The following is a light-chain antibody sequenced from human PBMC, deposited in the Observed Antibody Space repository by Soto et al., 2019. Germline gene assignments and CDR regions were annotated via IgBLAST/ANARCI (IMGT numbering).Light chain of an antibody. J-gene: IGLJ1*01. V-gene: IGLV2-14*01. CDR3: SSYTSSRTYV. Sequence: QSVLTQPASVSGSPGQSITISCTGTSSDVGGYNYVSWYQQHPGKAPKLMIYDVSNRPSGVSNRFSGSKSGNTASLTISGLQAEDDADYYCSSYTSSRTYVFGTGTKVT. CDR1: SSDVGGYNY. CDR2: DVS.